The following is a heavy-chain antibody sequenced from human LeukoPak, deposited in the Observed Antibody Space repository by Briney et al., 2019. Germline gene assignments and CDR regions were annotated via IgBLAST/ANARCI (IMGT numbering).Heavy chain of an antibody. V-gene: IGHV4-4*07. D-gene: IGHD2-2*02. CDR2: IHTSGST. CDR1: GGSISTYY. Sequence: KSSETLSLTCSVSGGSISTYYWSWIRQPAEKGLEWIGRIHTSGSTDYNPSLKSRVTISVDTSKNQFSLKLSSVTAADTAVYYCARHPIVVVPAAIRQGWFDPWGQGTLVTVSS. J-gene: IGHJ5*02. CDR3: ARHPIVVVPAAIRQGWFDP.